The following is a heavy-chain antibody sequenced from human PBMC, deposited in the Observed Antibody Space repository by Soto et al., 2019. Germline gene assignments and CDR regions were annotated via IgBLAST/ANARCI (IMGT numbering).Heavy chain of an antibody. V-gene: IGHV4-30-2*01. CDR3: ARGHDSNDN. CDR2: IYHSGST. J-gene: IGHJ4*02. CDR1: GGSISSGDYS. Sequence: QLQLQESGAGLVKPSQTLSLTCAVSGGSISSGDYSWSWIRQPPGKGLEWIGYIYHSGSTYYNPSLTSRVPISIDSSKNQFSLKLTSVTAADTAVYYCARGHDSNDNWGQGTLVTVSS. D-gene: IGHD3-22*01.